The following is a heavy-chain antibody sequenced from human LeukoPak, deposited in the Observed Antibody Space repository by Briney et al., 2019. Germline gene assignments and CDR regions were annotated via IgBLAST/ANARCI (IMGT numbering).Heavy chain of an antibody. CDR3: ATRGRPFVGRSEYFDV. Sequence: GASVKVSCKVSGYRLNELSMNWVRQAPGRGLEWMGGFEPEDGESIYALKFQGRVAMTEDTSTETAYMELSSLRSDDTAVYYCATRGRPFVGRSEYFDVWGRGTLLTVSS. D-gene: IGHD3-16*01. V-gene: IGHV1-24*01. J-gene: IGHJ2*01. CDR2: FEPEDGES. CDR1: GYRLNELS.